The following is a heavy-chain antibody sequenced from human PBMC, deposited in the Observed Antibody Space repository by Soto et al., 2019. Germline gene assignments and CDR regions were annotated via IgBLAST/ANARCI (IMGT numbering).Heavy chain of an antibody. D-gene: IGHD3-9*01. V-gene: IGHV1-69*13. CDR3: ARDGGRYFDWLLPYFDY. J-gene: IGHJ4*02. Sequence: GASVKVSCKASGGTFSSYAISWVRQAPGQGLEWMGGIIPIFGTANYAQKFQGRVTITADESTSTAYMEPSSLRSEDTAVYYCARDGGRYFDWLLPYFDYWGQGTLVTVSS. CDR2: IIPIFGTA. CDR1: GGTFSSYA.